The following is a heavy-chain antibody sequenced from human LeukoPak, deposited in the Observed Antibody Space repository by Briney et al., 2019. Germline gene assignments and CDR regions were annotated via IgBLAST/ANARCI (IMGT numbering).Heavy chain of an antibody. Sequence: SQTLSLTCAISGDSVSSNSAAWNWIRQSPSRGLEWLGRTYYRSKWYNDYAVSVKSRITINPDTSKNQFSLQLNSVTPEDTAVYYCAGGNVPLDYYYYGMDVWGQGTTVTVSS. D-gene: IGHD6-6*01. CDR3: AGGNVPLDYYYYGMDV. CDR2: TYYRSKWYN. J-gene: IGHJ6*02. CDR1: GDSVSSNSAA. V-gene: IGHV6-1*01.